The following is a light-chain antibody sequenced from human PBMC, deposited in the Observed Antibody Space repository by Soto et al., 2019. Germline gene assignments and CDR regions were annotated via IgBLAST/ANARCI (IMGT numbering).Light chain of an antibody. Sequence: EIVLTQSPGTLSLSPGERATLSCRASQSVSSTYLAWYQQRPGQTPKLLIYEASTRATGIPDRFSGSGSGTDYTLTIGRLEPEDFAVYYCQQYCNSPQTFGQGTNVEIK. J-gene: IGKJ1*01. CDR1: QSVSSTY. CDR2: EAS. V-gene: IGKV3-20*01. CDR3: QQYCNSPQT.